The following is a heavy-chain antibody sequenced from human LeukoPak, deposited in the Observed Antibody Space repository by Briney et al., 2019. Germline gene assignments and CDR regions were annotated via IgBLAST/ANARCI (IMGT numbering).Heavy chain of an antibody. V-gene: IGHV4-59*08. Sequence: SETLSLTCTVSGGSISSYYWCWIRQPPGEGLEWIGYIYYSGSTNYNPSLKSRVTISVDTSKNQFSLKLSSVTAADTAVYYCASLYYYDSSGQYYFDYWGQGTLVTVSS. CDR2: IYYSGST. CDR3: ASLYYYDSSGQYYFDY. J-gene: IGHJ4*02. CDR1: GGSISSYY. D-gene: IGHD3-22*01.